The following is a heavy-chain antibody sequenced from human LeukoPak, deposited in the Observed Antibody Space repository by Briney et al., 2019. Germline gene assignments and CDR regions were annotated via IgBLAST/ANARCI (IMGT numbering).Heavy chain of an antibody. V-gene: IGHV4-59*01. CDR2: IYYTGST. CDR1: GGSISSYY. D-gene: IGHD3-3*01. J-gene: IGHJ6*02. Sequence: SETLSLTCTVSGGSISSYYWSWIRQPPGKGLEWIGYIYYTGSTRYNPSLWSRVTILIDTSKTQFSLKLTSVTAADTAIYYCARETFGSGFFYGMDVWAKGPRSPSP. CDR3: ARETFGSGFFYGMDV.